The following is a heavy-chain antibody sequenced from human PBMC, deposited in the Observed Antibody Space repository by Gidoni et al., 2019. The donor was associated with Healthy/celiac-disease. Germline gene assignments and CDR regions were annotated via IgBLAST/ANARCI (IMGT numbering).Heavy chain of an antibody. CDR2: IKSKTDGGTT. CDR3: TTVWGVVVVAATPLHY. J-gene: IGHJ4*02. Sequence: EVQLVESGGGLVKPGGSLRLSCAASGFAFSNAWMSWGRQAPGKGLEWVGRIKSKTDGGTTDYAAPVKGRFTISRDDSKNTLYLQMNSLKTEDTAVYYCTTVWGVVVVAATPLHYWGQGTLVTVSS. V-gene: IGHV3-15*01. CDR1: GFAFSNAW. D-gene: IGHD2-15*01.